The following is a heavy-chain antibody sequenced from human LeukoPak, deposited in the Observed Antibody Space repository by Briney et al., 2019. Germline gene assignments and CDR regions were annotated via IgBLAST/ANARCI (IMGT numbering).Heavy chain of an antibody. CDR2: IDYAGST. Sequence: PSETLSLTCTVSGGSISSYLWSWIRQPPGKGLECIGYIDYAGSTNYNPSLKNRVTISLDTSKNQFSLKLSSVTAADTAVYYCARAGGYSGTILDYWGQGTLVTVSS. CDR3: ARAGGYSGTILDY. J-gene: IGHJ4*02. CDR1: GGSISSYL. D-gene: IGHD4-23*01. V-gene: IGHV4-59*01.